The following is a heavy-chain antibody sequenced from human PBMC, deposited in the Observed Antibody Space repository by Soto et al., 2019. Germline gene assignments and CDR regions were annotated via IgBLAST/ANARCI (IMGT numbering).Heavy chain of an antibody. J-gene: IGHJ4*02. D-gene: IGHD3-10*01. CDR2: FRTSGDGGTT. CDR3: AKKVNSGPGSQYFDY. CDR1: GFTFSSYS. V-gene: IGHV3-23*01. Sequence: GGSLTLSCAASGFTFSSYSMSQVRQAPGKGLEWVSGFRTSGDGGTTYYADSVKGRFTISRDNSKNMLFLQMNSLRAEDTAIYSCAKKVNSGPGSQYFDYWGQGPLVTVSS.